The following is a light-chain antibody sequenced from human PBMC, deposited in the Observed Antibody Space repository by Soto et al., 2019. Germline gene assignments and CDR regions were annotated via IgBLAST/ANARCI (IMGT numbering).Light chain of an antibody. Sequence: DIQMTQSPSSLSASVGDRVTITCRASQSVSSYLNWYQQKPGKAPTLLIYAASSLQSGVPSRFSGSGSGTEFTLNISSLQPDDFATYYCQQYNSYSRTFGQGTKVDI. V-gene: IGKV1-5*01. J-gene: IGKJ1*01. CDR3: QQYNSYSRT. CDR1: QSVSSY. CDR2: AAS.